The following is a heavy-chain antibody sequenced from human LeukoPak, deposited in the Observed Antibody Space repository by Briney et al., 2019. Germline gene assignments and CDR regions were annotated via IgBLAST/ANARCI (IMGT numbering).Heavy chain of an antibody. Sequence: ASVKVFCKASGYTFTGYYMHWVRQAPGQGLEWMGWINPNSGGTNYAQKFQGRVTMTRDTSISTAYMELSRLRSGDTAVYYCARDPNPVAGVNFDYWGQGSLVTVSS. V-gene: IGHV1-2*02. D-gene: IGHD3-16*01. CDR3: ARDPNPVAGVNFDY. CDR1: GYTFTGYY. CDR2: INPNSGGT. J-gene: IGHJ4*02.